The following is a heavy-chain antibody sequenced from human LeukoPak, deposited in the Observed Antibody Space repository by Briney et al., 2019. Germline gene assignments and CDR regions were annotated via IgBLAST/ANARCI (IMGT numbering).Heavy chain of an antibody. J-gene: IGHJ4*02. CDR3: AYGEQQLVLYY. V-gene: IGHV3-30*03. Sequence: GGSLRLSCAASGFTFSSYGMHWVRQAPGMGLEWVAVISYDGSNKYYADSVKGRFTISRDNSKNTLYLQMNSLRAEDTAVYYCAYGEQQLVLYYWGQGTLVTVSS. D-gene: IGHD6-13*01. CDR2: ISYDGSNK. CDR1: GFTFSSYG.